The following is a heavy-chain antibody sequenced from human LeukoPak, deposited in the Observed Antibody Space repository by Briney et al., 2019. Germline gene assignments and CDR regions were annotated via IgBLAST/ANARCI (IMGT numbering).Heavy chain of an antibody. CDR3: AKVRYSSGWHGGYYFDY. CDR2: ISGSGGST. J-gene: IGHJ4*02. Sequence: PGGSLRLSCAASGFTFSSYAMSWVRQAPGKGLEWVSAISGSGGSTYYADSVKGRFTITRDNSKNTLYLQMNSLRAEDTAVYYCAKVRYSSGWHGGYYFDYWGQGTLVTVSS. CDR1: GFTFSSYA. D-gene: IGHD6-19*01. V-gene: IGHV3-23*01.